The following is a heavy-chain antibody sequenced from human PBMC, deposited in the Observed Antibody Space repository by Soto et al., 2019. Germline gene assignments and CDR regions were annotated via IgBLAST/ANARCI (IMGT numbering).Heavy chain of an antibody. CDR2: NSGSGGST. CDR3: AKDTAGYCSGGSCYAVNYFDY. D-gene: IGHD2-15*01. V-gene: IGHV3-23*01. Sequence: GGSLRLSCAASGFTFSSYAMSWVRQAPGKGLEWVSANSGSGGSTYYADSVKGRFTISRDNAKDSLYLQMNSLRAEDTALYYCAKDTAGYCSGGSCYAVNYFDYWGQGTLVTVSS. CDR1: GFTFSSYA. J-gene: IGHJ4*02.